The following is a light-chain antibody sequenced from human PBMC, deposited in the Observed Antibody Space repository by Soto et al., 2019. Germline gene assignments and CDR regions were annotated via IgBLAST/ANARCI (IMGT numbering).Light chain of an antibody. V-gene: IGKV1-39*01. Sequence: DIQMTQSPSPLSGSVGDRVIITWRASQSISNHLTWYQQKPGKAPKXLIFAASSLQSGVPSRFSGSRSGPDFTLTISSLQPEDFATYYCHQLHTSPLTFGQGTRLEIK. CDR2: AAS. J-gene: IGKJ5*01. CDR1: QSISNH. CDR3: HQLHTSPLT.